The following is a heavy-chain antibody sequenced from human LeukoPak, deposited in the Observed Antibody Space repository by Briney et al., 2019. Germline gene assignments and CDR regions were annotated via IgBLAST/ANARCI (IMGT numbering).Heavy chain of an antibody. J-gene: IGHJ6*03. D-gene: IGHD6-6*01. CDR3: ARADGSSSINYYYLDV. CDR2: ISGYNGNT. V-gene: IGHV1-18*01. CDR1: GYTFTTYN. Sequence: ASVKVSCKASGYTFTTYNINWVRQAPGQGLEWMGWISGYNGNTNYAQKLQGRVTMTTDTSTSTAYMELSDLTSEDTAVYYCARADGSSSINYYYLDVWGKGTTVTVSS.